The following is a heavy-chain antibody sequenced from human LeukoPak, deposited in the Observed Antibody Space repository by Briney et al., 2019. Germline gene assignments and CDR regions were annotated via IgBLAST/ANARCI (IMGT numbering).Heavy chain of an antibody. D-gene: IGHD6-19*01. CDR1: GFTFSDYY. J-gene: IGHJ4*02. CDR2: ISSSGSTI. CDR3: ARDPIAVASHFDY. V-gene: IGHV3-11*01. Sequence: GGSLRLSCAASGFTFSDYYMSWIRQAPGKGLEWVSYISSSGSTIYYADSVKGRFTISRDNAKNSLYLQMNSLGAEDTAVYYCARDPIAVASHFDYWGQGTLVTVSS.